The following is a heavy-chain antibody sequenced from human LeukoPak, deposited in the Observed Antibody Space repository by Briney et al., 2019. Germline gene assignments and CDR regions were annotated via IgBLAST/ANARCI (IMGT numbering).Heavy chain of an antibody. J-gene: IGHJ4*02. CDR3: ARRGIVGANYYFDY. CDR2: IYYSGST. Sequence: PSETLSPTCTVSGGSISSSSYYWGWIRQPPGKGLEWIGSIYYSGSTYYNPSLKSRVTISVDTSKNQFSLKLSSVTAADTAVYYCARRGIVGANYYFDYWGQGTLVTVSS. CDR1: GGSISSSSYY. V-gene: IGHV4-39*01. D-gene: IGHD1-26*01.